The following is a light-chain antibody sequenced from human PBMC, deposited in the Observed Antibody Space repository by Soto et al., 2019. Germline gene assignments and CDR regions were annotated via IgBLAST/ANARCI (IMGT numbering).Light chain of an antibody. Sequence: QSALTQPASVSGSPGQSITISCTGTSSDVGGYKYVSWYQQHPGKAPKLMIYEVSHRPSGVSNRFSGSKSGNTASLTISGLQAEDEADYYCSSYTRSSKVVFGGGTKLT. J-gene: IGLJ2*01. CDR2: EVS. V-gene: IGLV2-14*01. CDR3: SSYTRSSKVV. CDR1: SSDVGGYKY.